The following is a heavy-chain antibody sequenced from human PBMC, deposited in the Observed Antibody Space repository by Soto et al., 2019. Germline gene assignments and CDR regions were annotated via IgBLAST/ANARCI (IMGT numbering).Heavy chain of an antibody. CDR1: GGTFSSYT. J-gene: IGHJ4*02. D-gene: IGHD2-15*01. Sequence: QVQLVQSGAEVKKPGSSVKVSCKASGGTFSSYTISWVRQAPGQGLEWMGRIIPILGIANYAQKFQGRVTITADKSTSTAYMELSSLRSEDTAVYYCAREERYCSGGSCYYNRGYWGQGTLVTVSS. V-gene: IGHV1-69*08. CDR3: AREERYCSGGSCYYNRGY. CDR2: IIPILGIA.